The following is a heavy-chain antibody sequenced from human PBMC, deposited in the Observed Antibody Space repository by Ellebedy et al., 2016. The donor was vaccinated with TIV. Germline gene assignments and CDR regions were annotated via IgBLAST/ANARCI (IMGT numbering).Heavy chain of an antibody. Sequence: GESLKISCAASGFSFSSYAMSLVRQAPGKGLEWVSTVSPSGTRTYYADSVEGRFIISRDNSKTTLYLQMNSLRVDDTAVYYCAKGRGGGSNSSTPRYYFDYWGLGTLVTVSS. CDR1: GFSFSSYA. J-gene: IGHJ4*02. V-gene: IGHV3-23*01. CDR2: VSPSGTRT. D-gene: IGHD2-2*01. CDR3: AKGRGGGSNSSTPRYYFDY.